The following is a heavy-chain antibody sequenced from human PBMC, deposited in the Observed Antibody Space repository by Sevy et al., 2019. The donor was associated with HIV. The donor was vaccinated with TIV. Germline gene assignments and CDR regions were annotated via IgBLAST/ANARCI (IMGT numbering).Heavy chain of an antibody. V-gene: IGHV1-46*03. CDR2: INPSGGYT. Sequence: ASVKVSCKASGYTFTSYYMHWVRQAPGQGLEWMGIINPSGGYTTYAQKFQGRVTMTRDTSTSTVYMELSSLRSEDTAVYYCAREGSSSSKSTWFDPWGQGTLVTVSS. CDR1: GYTFTSYY. D-gene: IGHD6-6*01. CDR3: AREGSSSSKSTWFDP. J-gene: IGHJ5*02.